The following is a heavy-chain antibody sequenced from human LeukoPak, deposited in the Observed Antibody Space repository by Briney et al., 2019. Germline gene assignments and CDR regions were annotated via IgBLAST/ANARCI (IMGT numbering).Heavy chain of an antibody. CDR1: GGSISSGTYY. CDR3: ARASVSRDFDY. CDR2: ISTSGST. J-gene: IGHJ4*02. D-gene: IGHD3-16*02. V-gene: IGHV4-61*02. Sequence: PSETLSLTCTVSGGSISSGTYYWRWIRQPAGKGLERIGRISTSGSTDYNPSLKSRVTISVDMSKNQFSLKLSSVTAADTAVYYCARASVSRDFDYWGQGTLVTVSS.